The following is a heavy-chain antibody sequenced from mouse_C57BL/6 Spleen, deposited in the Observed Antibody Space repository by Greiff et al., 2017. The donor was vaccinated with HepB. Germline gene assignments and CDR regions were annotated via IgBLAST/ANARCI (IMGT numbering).Heavy chain of an antibody. Sequence: VKLQQPGAELVRPGSSVKLSCKASGYTFTSYWMHWVKQRPIQGLEWIGNIDPSDSETHYNQKFKDKATLTVDKSSSTAYMQLSSLTSEDSAVYYCAREGLRGLDYWGQGTTLTVSS. CDR1: GYTFTSYW. V-gene: IGHV1-52*01. J-gene: IGHJ2*01. CDR3: AREGLRGLDY. CDR2: IDPSDSET. D-gene: IGHD2-4*01.